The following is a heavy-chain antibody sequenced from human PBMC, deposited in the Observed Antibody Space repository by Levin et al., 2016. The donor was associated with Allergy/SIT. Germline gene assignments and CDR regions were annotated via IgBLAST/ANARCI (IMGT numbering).Heavy chain of an antibody. CDR2: ISGSGGST. J-gene: IGHJ4*02. CDR1: GFTFSSYA. CDR3: AKYGAVLLWFGEINTDFDY. D-gene: IGHD3-10*01. Sequence: GGSLRLSCAASGFTFSSYAMSWARQAPGKGLEWVSAISGSGGSTYYADSVKGRFTISRDNSKNTLYLQMNSLRAEDTAVYYCAKYGAVLLWFGEINTDFDYWGQGTLVTVSS. V-gene: IGHV3-23*01.